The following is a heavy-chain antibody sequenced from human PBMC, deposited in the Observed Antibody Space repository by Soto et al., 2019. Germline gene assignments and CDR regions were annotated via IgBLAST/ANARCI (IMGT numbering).Heavy chain of an antibody. CDR1: GFTFSSYG. J-gene: IGHJ6*02. CDR3: AKIRQLGDYAYYYSVMDV. CDR2: ISYDGNNK. D-gene: IGHD4-17*01. V-gene: IGHV3-30*18. Sequence: QVQLVESGGGVVQPGRSLRLSCAASGFTFSSYGMHWVRQAPGKGLEWVAVISYDGNNKYYADSVKGRCTISRDNSTYPLSLQMNCLRAEHTAVYYCAKIRQLGDYAYYYSVMDVWGQGTTVTVSS.